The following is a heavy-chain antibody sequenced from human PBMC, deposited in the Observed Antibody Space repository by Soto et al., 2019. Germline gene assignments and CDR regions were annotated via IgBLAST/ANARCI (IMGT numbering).Heavy chain of an antibody. D-gene: IGHD5-12*01. CDR1: GFTVSDNH. V-gene: IGHV3-66*01. J-gene: IGHJ5*02. Sequence: EVLLVESGGGLVQPGGSLRLSCAASGFTVSDNHMSWVRQAPGKGLEWVSVIYYGGSTYYADSVKGRFTISKDNSKNTLYLRMNSLRVEDTAVYYCTREKWLRSLGNWFDPWGQGVLVTVSS. CDR2: IYYGGST. CDR3: TREKWLRSLGNWFDP.